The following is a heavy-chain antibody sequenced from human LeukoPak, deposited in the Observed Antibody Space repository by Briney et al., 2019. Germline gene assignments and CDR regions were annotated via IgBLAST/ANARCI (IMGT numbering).Heavy chain of an antibody. D-gene: IGHD3-16*02. Sequence: GGSLRLSCAASGFTFSNAWMSWVRQAPGKGLEWVGRIKSKTDGGTTDYAAPVKGRFTISRDDSKNTLYLQMNSLKTEDTAVYYCTTEVYDYVWGSYRYSFDYWGQGTLVTVSS. V-gene: IGHV3-15*01. CDR1: GFTFSNAW. CDR2: IKSKTDGGTT. CDR3: TTEVYDYVWGSYRYSFDY. J-gene: IGHJ4*02.